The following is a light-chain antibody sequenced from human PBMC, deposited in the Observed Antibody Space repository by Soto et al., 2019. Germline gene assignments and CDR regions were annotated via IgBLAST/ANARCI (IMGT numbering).Light chain of an antibody. J-gene: IGKJ5*01. V-gene: IGKV1-5*03. CDR1: QSIRSL. Sequence: IQMNQSPSTLSASLGNRATIPSRASQSIRSLFAWYQQKPGTAPKLLIYKASSVESGVPSRFSGSGSGTEFTLTISSLQPDDFATYYWQHNHRSSITFGQGTRLEI. CDR2: KAS. CDR3: QHNHRSSIT.